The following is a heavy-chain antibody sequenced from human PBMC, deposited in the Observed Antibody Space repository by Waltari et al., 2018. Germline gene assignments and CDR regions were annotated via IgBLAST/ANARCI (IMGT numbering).Heavy chain of an antibody. CDR1: GFSFNNYE. J-gene: IGHJ6*02. CDR3: ARARYYYYGLEV. D-gene: IGHD1-20*01. CDR2: ISSSGSTT. Sequence: EVQLVESGGGLEQPGGSLRLSCEASGFSFNNYEMNWVRQAPGKGLAWVAYISSSGSTTYYADSVKGRFTISRDNAKSSLFLQMNSLRVEDTAVYFCARARYYYYGLEVWGQGTTVTVSS. V-gene: IGHV3-48*03.